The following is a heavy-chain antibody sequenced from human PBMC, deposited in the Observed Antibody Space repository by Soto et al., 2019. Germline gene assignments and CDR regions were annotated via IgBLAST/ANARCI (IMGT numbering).Heavy chain of an antibody. CDR2: IYAGGNT. D-gene: IGHD2-2*01. J-gene: IGHJ4*02. Sequence: EVQLVESGGGLIQPGGSLRLSCAASGFTVSSNYMSWVRQAPGKGLEWVSVIYAGGNTNYADSVKGRFTISRDNSKNTRYLQMNSLRVEDTAVYYCAREGCTTSSCRYFDWWGQGTLVTVSA. CDR1: GFTVSSNY. CDR3: AREGCTTSSCRYFDW. V-gene: IGHV3-53*01.